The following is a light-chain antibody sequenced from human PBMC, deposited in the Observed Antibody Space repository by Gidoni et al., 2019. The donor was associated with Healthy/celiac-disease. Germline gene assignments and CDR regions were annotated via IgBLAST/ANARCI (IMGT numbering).Light chain of an antibody. CDR2: GAS. J-gene: IGKJ2*01. CDR3: QQYNNWPYT. CDR1: ESVSRY. V-gene: IGKV3-15*01. Sequence: PPAPCVHPGDRATPACSARESVSRYLAWYQQKPGQAPRLLIYGASTRATGIPARFSGSGSGTEFTLTISSLQSEDFAVYYCQQYNNWPYTFGQGTKLEIK.